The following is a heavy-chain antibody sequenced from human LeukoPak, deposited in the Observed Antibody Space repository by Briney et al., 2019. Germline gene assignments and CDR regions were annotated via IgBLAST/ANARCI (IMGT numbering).Heavy chain of an antibody. Sequence: SVTLPLTCTVSGGSIGNTDYYWGWVRQPPGRGLEWIGTIYYNGATQYNPSLKSRVTISVDTSKNQFSLRVNSVTAADTAVYYCARELRFVNAAMVSGGFWGQGALVTVSS. CDR1: GGSIGNTDYY. D-gene: IGHD5-18*01. CDR2: IYYNGAT. CDR3: ARELRFVNAAMVSGGF. V-gene: IGHV4-39*02. J-gene: IGHJ4*02.